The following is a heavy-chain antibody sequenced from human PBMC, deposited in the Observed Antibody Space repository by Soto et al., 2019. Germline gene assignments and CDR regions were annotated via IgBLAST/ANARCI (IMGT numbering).Heavy chain of an antibody. J-gene: IGHJ6*02. CDR1: GSSFTSYG. V-gene: IGHV1-18*01. CDR3: ARDLTIVPATHPRLENYGMDV. CDR2: ISPYNGHT. Sequence: ASVTVSCKASGSSFTSYGISWVRRAPGQWLEWMGWISPYNGHTQFVERFQGRVTMTTDTSTKTAYMELRNLRSDDTAHYYCARDLTIVPATHPRLENYGMDVWGQGTTVTVSS. D-gene: IGHD2-2*01.